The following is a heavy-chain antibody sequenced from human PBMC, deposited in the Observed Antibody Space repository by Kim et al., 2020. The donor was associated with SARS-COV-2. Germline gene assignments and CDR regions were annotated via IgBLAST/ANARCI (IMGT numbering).Heavy chain of an antibody. CDR2: IYYSGST. CDR1: GGSISSSSYY. D-gene: IGHD3-22*01. J-gene: IGHJ4*02. CDR3: ARHYCDSGASDY. Sequence: SETLSLTCTVSGGSISSSSYYWGWIRQPPGKGLEWIGNIYYSGSTYYNPSLKSRVTISVDTSKNQFSLKLSSVTAADTAVYYCARHYCDSGASDYWGQGTLVTVSS. V-gene: IGHV4-39*01.